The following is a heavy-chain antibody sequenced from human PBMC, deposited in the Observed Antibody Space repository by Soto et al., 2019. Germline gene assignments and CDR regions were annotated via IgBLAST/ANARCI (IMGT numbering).Heavy chain of an antibody. Sequence: EVQLLESGGGLVQPGGSLRLSCAASGFTFSSYAMSWVRQAPGKGLEWVSAISGSGGSTYYADSVKGRFTISRDNSKNTLYLQMNSLRAEDTAVYYCAKGLAVADLYYSYGMAVWGQGTTVTVSS. J-gene: IGHJ6*02. V-gene: IGHV3-23*01. CDR1: GFTFSSYA. CDR2: ISGSGGST. CDR3: AKGLAVADLYYSYGMAV. D-gene: IGHD6-19*01.